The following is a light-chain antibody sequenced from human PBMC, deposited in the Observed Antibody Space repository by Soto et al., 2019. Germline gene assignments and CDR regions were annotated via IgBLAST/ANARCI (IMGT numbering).Light chain of an antibody. V-gene: IGKV1-5*01. J-gene: IGKJ1*01. CDR3: QQYHGFSRT. Sequence: DIQMTQSPSTLSASIGDRVTITCRASQSISSYLNWYQQKPGKAPKLLIYAASSLQSGVPSRFSGSGSGTEFTLTISSMQPDDLATYYCQQYHGFSRTFGQGTKVDIK. CDR2: AAS. CDR1: QSISSY.